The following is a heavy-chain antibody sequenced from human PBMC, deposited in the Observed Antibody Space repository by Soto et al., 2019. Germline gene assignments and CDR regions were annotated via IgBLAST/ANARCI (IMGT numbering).Heavy chain of an antibody. J-gene: IGHJ4*02. V-gene: IGHV3-23*01. D-gene: IGHD3-16*02. CDR3: AKNDYVWGSYRSKSSYYFDY. CDR1: GFTFSSYA. CDR2: ISGSGGST. Sequence: GGSLRLCCAASGFTFSSYAMSWVRQAPGKGLEWVSAISGSGGSTYYADSVKGRFTISRDNSKNTLHLQMNSLRAEDTAVYYCAKNDYVWGSYRSKSSYYFDYWGQGTLVTVSS.